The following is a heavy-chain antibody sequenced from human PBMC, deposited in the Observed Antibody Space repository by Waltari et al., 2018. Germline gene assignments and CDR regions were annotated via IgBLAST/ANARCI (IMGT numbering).Heavy chain of an antibody. D-gene: IGHD2-15*01. V-gene: IGHV3-33*01. CDR3: ARGVVVAPPDY. Sequence: QVHLVESGGGVVQPGRSLRHSCAASGFTLSSYGIHWVGQAPGKGLEWVEVIWYDGTNTYYGDSVKGRFTISRDNSKNTVFLQMNSLRVEDTAVYYCARGVVVAPPDYWGQGTLVTVSS. CDR1: GFTLSSYG. CDR2: IWYDGTNT. J-gene: IGHJ4*02.